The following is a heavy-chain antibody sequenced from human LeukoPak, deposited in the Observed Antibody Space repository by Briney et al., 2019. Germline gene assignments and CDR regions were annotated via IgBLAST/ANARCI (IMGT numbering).Heavy chain of an antibody. Sequence: GGSLRLSCAASGFTFSSYGMSWVRQAPGKGLEWVSAISGSGGSTYYADSVKGRFTISRDNSKNTLYLQMNSLRAEDTAVYYCASQYSSSWYIVYWGQGTLVTVSS. CDR1: GFTFSSYG. V-gene: IGHV3-23*01. J-gene: IGHJ4*02. D-gene: IGHD6-13*01. CDR3: ASQYSSSWYIVY. CDR2: ISGSGGST.